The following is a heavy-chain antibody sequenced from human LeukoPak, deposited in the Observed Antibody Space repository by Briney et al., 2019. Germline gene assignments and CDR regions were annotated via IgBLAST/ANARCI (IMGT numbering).Heavy chain of an antibody. J-gene: IGHJ4*02. Sequence: SETLSLTCTVSGGSISSGSYYWSWIRQPAGKGLEWIGRIYTSGSTNYNPSLKSRVTISVDTSKNQFSLKLSSVTAADTAVYYCARARDLWFGEEYYFDYWGQGTLVTVSS. D-gene: IGHD3-10*01. CDR3: ARARDLWFGEEYYFDY. CDR2: IYTSGST. CDR1: GGSISSGSYY. V-gene: IGHV4-61*02.